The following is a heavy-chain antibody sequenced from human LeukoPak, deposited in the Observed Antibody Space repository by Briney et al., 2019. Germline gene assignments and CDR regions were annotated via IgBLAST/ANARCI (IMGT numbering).Heavy chain of an antibody. CDR1: GLTFSSHW. J-gene: IGHJ5*02. V-gene: IGHV3-74*01. Sequence: PGGSLRLSCEASGLTFSSHWMHWVRQAPGKGLVWVSRITNDGSSTTYADSVKGRFTISRDNAKNMLYLQVNSLRGEETEVYYGARDGNDFWSGYQSATWFDPWGQGTLVTVSS. CDR3: ARDGNDFWSGYQSATWFDP. CDR2: ITNDGSST. D-gene: IGHD3-3*01.